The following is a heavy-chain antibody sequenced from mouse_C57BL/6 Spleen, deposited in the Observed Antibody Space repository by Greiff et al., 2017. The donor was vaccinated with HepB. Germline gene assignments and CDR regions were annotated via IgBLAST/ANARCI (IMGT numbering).Heavy chain of an antibody. Sequence: EVKVVESGEGLVKPGGSLKLSCAASGFTFSSYAMSWVRQTPEKRLEWVAYISSGGDYIYYADTVKGRFTISRDNARNTLYLQMSSLKSEDTAMYYCTRDRSNFPMDYWGQGTSVTVSS. V-gene: IGHV5-9-1*02. J-gene: IGHJ4*01. CDR2: ISSGGDYI. CDR1: GFTFSSYA. D-gene: IGHD2-5*01. CDR3: TRDRSNFPMDY.